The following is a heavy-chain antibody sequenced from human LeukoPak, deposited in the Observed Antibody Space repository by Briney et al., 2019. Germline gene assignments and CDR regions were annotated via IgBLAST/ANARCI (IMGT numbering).Heavy chain of an antibody. CDR3: ATQGTYYYDSSGYLYPSYWYFDL. V-gene: IGHV3-15*01. CDR1: GFTFSNAW. J-gene: IGHJ2*01. D-gene: IGHD3-22*01. Sequence: GGSLRLSCAASGFTFSNAWMSWVRQAPGKGLEWVGRIKSKTDGGTTDYAAPVKGRFTISRDNSKNTLYLQMNSLRAEDTAVYYCATQGTYYYDSSGYLYPSYWYFDLWGRGTLVTVSS. CDR2: IKSKTDGGTT.